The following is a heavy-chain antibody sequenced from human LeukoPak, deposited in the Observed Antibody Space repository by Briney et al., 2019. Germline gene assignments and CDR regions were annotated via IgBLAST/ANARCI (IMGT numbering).Heavy chain of an antibody. Sequence: QPGGSLRLSCTTSGFTFNIYWMTWVRQAPGEGLEWVANIKQDGSEKYYADSVKGRFTISRDNAKNSLHLQMNSLRAEDTAVYYCARVPSSSSWSYYFDHWGQGTLVTVSS. CDR3: ARVPSSSSWSYYFDH. CDR1: GFTFNIYW. V-gene: IGHV3-7*01. D-gene: IGHD6-13*01. J-gene: IGHJ4*02. CDR2: IKQDGSEK.